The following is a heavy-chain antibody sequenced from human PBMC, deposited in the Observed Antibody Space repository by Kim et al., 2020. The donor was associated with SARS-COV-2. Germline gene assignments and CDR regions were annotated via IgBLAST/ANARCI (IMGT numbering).Heavy chain of an antibody. V-gene: IGHV5-10-1*01. D-gene: IGHD5-12*01. J-gene: IGHJ4*02. CDR3: ARQHRDGYNYYFDY. Sequence: YSPSFQGHVVLSVDKSISSAYLQWTSLKASDTAIYFCARQHRDGYNYYFDYWGQGTLVTVSS.